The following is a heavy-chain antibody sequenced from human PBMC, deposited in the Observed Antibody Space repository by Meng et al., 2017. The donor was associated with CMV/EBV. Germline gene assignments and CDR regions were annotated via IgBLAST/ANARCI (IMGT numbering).Heavy chain of an antibody. CDR1: GGSMSGHH. CDR3: ARESSGFPLDY. D-gene: IGHD3-22*01. V-gene: IGHV4-4*07. Sequence: SRTCIVSGGSMSGHHWGWIRQPAGKGLEWLERITTSDSTDYNPSLKSRVTVSIDTSKNQFSLILSSVTAAETAVYYCARESSGFPLDYWGQGTLVTVSS. CDR2: ITTSDST. J-gene: IGHJ4*02.